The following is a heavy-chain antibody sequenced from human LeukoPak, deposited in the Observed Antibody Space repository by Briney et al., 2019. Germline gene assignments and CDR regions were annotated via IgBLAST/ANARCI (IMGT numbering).Heavy chain of an antibody. V-gene: IGHV6-1*01. CDR1: GDSVSSNSAA. D-gene: IGHD3-3*02. CDR3: ARELGSFDI. J-gene: IGHJ3*02. CDR2: TYYRSKWYN. Sequence: SQTLSHTCAISGDSVSSNSAAWNWIRRSPSRGHEWLGRTYYRSKWYNDYAVSVKSRITINPDTSKNQFSLQLNSVTPEDTAVYYCARELGSFDIWGQGTKVTVSS.